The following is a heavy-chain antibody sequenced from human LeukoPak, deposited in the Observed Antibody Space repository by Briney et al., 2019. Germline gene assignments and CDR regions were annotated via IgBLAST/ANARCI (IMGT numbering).Heavy chain of an antibody. CDR1: GLTCDDYG. J-gene: IGHJ6*02. Sequence: GGALRLSCAASGLTCDDYGMQWVREAPGKGLEWVSLISGDGGSTYYADSVKGRFTISRDNSKNSLYLQMNSLRTEDTALYYCAKGLTYYDILTGLKYYYGMDVWGQGTTVTVSS. V-gene: IGHV3-43*02. D-gene: IGHD3-9*01. CDR3: AKGLTYYDILTGLKYYYGMDV. CDR2: ISGDGGST.